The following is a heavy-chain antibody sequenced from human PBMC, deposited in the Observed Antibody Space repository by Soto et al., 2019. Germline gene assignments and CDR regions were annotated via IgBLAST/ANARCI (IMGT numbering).Heavy chain of an antibody. Sequence: QVPLQESGPGLVKPSQTLSLTCTVSSGSISSGNYYWSRIRQPQGKALEWIGYIYYSGSTYYNPSLKSGIAIPVHTTKNQFSPKLTSVTATDTAVYYCARDYLDYVGWFDPWCEGTLVTVSS. D-gene: IGHD4-17*01. CDR3: ARDYLDYVGWFDP. CDR2: IYYSGST. J-gene: IGHJ5*02. V-gene: IGHV4-30-4*01. CDR1: SGSISSGNYY.